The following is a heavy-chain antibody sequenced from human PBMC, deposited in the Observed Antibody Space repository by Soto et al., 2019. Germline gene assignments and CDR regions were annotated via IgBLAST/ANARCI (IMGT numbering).Heavy chain of an antibody. CDR2: ISYNGGAQ. Sequence: QVQLVEAGGGVVQPGRSLRLSCAASGFTFSRYGMHWFRQAPGKGLDWVAVISYNGGAQYYADAVKGRFTISRDNSRNTLYLQMNSLGPEDTAVYYCAKEPLEVSGRNAFNIWGQGTTVTASS. CDR1: GFTFSRYG. CDR3: AKEPLEVSGRNAFNI. J-gene: IGHJ3*02. V-gene: IGHV3-30*18. D-gene: IGHD1-1*01.